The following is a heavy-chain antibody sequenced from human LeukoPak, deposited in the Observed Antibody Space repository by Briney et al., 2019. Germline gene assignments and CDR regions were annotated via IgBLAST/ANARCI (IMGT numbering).Heavy chain of an antibody. CDR3: AGADRGDYYYYGMDV. D-gene: IGHD3-10*01. Sequence: PSETLSLTCAVYGGSFSGYYLSWIRQPPGKGLEWIGEINHSGSTNYNPSLKSRVTISVDTSKNQFSLKLSSVTAADTAVYYCAGADRGDYYYYGMDVWGQGTTVTVSS. CDR1: GGSFSGYY. V-gene: IGHV4-34*01. J-gene: IGHJ6*02. CDR2: INHSGST.